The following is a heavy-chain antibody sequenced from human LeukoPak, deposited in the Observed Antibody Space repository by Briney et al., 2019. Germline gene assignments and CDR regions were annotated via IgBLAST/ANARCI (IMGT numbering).Heavy chain of an antibody. CDR1: GYTFTGYY. CDR2: INPNSGGT. V-gene: IGHV1-2*02. Sequence: ASVKVSCKASGYTFTGYYMHWVRQALGQGLEWMGWINPNSGGTNYAQKFQGRVTMTRDTSISTAYMELSRLRSDDTAVYYCASGGVVVPAATTATPTYYYYYYMDVWGKGTTVTVSS. D-gene: IGHD2-2*01. J-gene: IGHJ6*03. CDR3: ASGGVVVPAATTATPTYYYYYYMDV.